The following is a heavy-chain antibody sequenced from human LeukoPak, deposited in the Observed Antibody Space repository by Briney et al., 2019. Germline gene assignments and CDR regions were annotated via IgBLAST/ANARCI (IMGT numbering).Heavy chain of an antibody. CDR3: ARDKARTSVVVPAAIYP. J-gene: IGHJ5*02. CDR2: ISYDGSNK. V-gene: IGHV3-30-3*01. Sequence: PGGSLRLSCAASGFTFSSYAMHWVRQAPGKGLEWVAVISYDGSNKYYADSVKGRFTISRDNSKNTLYLRMNSLRAEDTAVYYCARDKARTSVVVPAAIYPWGQGTLVTVSS. CDR1: GFTFSSYA. D-gene: IGHD2-2*02.